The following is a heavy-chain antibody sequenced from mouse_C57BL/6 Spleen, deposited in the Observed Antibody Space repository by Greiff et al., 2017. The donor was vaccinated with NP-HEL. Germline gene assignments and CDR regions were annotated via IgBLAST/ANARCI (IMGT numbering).Heavy chain of an antibody. CDR2: IYPRDGGT. Sequence: VQLQQSDAELVKPGASVKISCKVSGYTFTDHTVHWMKQRPEQGLEWIGYIYPRDGGTKYNEKFKGKATLTVDKSSSTAYMELRSLTSEDSAVYYCARSGYYAMDYWGQGTSVTVSS. CDR3: ARSGYYAMDY. J-gene: IGHJ4*01. CDR1: GYTFTDHT. D-gene: IGHD3-1*01. V-gene: IGHV1-78*01.